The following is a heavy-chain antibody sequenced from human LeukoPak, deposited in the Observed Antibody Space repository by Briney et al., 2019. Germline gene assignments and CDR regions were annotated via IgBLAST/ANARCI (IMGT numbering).Heavy chain of an antibody. CDR1: GFTFSSYG. J-gene: IGHJ6*02. V-gene: IGHV3-30*03. CDR3: TIAAAYYYYGMDV. Sequence: PGGSLRLSCAASGFTFSSYGMHWVRQAPGKGLEWVAVISYDGSNKYYADSVKGRFTISRDNSKNTLYLQMNSLGAEDTAVYYCTIAAAYYYYGMDVWGQGTTVTVSS. D-gene: IGHD6-13*01. CDR2: ISYDGSNK.